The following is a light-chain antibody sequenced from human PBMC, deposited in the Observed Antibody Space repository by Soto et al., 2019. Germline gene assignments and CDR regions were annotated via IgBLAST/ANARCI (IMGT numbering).Light chain of an antibody. CDR1: QSGSSSY. J-gene: IGKJ2*01. V-gene: IGKV3-20*01. CDR2: AAS. Sequence: EIVMTHSPGTLSLSPGERATLFCRASQSGSSSYLAWYQQKPGQAPRLLIYAASISATGIPDRFSGGGSGTDFTLSISRLEPEDFAVYFCQQYGSSPFTFGQGTKVEIK. CDR3: QQYGSSPFT.